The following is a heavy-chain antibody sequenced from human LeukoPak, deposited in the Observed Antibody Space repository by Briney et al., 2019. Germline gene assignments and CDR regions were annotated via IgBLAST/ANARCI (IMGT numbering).Heavy chain of an antibody. V-gene: IGHV4-30-4*01. J-gene: IGHJ3*02. CDR1: GGSISSGDYY. CDR2: IYYSGST. Sequence: KPSQTLPLTCTVSGGSISSGDYYWSWIRQPPGKGLEWIGYIYYSGSTYYNPSLQSRVTISVDTSKNQFSLKLSSVTAADTAVYYCASYYYDSSGDYLNDAFDIWGQGTMVTVSS. D-gene: IGHD3-22*01. CDR3: ASYYYDSSGDYLNDAFDI.